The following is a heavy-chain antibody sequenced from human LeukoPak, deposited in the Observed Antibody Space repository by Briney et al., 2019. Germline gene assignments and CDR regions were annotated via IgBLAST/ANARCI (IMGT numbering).Heavy chain of an antibody. CDR1: GGSFSGYY. CDR3: ARAWTMTTVTYFDY. CDR2: INHSGST. J-gene: IGHJ4*02. V-gene: IGHV4-34*01. Sequence: SETLSLTCAVYGGSFSGYYWSWIRQPPGKGLGWIGEINHSGSTNYNPSLKSRVTISVDTSKNQFSLKLSSVTAADTAVYYCARAWTMTTVTYFDYWGQGTLVTVSS. D-gene: IGHD4-17*01.